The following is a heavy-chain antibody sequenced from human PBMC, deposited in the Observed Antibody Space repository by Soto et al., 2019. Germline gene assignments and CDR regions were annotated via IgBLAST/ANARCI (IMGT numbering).Heavy chain of an antibody. CDR1: GLTFSDYY. V-gene: IGHV3-11*05. D-gene: IGHD6-13*01. J-gene: IGHJ4*02. CDR2: ISSSSSYT. CDR3: AKVSSSWYAGFFDL. Sequence: GGSLRLSCAASGLTFSDYYMSWIRQAPGKGLEWVSYISSSSSYTNYADSVKGRFTISRDNAKNSLYLQIHTLRAEDTAVYYCAKVSSSWYAGFFDLWGQGTLVTVSS.